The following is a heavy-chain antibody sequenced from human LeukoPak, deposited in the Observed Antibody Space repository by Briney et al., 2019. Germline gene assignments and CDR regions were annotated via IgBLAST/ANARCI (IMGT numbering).Heavy chain of an antibody. CDR3: TTDLAPPNYELDY. V-gene: IGHV3-15*01. D-gene: IGHD3-22*01. Sequence: GGSLRLSCAASGFTFSNAWMSWVRQAPGKGLEWVGRIKGKTDGGTTDYAAPVKGRSTISRDDSKNTLYLQMNSLKTEDTAVYYCTTDLAPPNYELDYWGQGTLVTVSS. CDR2: IKGKTDGGTT. CDR1: GFTFSNAW. J-gene: IGHJ4*02.